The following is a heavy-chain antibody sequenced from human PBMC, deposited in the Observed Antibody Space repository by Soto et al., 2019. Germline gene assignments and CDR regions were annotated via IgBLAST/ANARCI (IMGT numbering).Heavy chain of an antibody. CDR2: INPRGFFT. CDR3: ARAAGRFGDLFWFDP. V-gene: IGHV1-46*01. D-gene: IGHD3-16*01. J-gene: IGHJ5*02. Sequence: QVQLVQSGAAVKKPGASVKVSCKASGYPFTSYNIHWVRQAPGQGLEWVGMINPRGFFTTYAQKFRRRVTMTGATSTSVAYMGLTTLRSAETAVYYCARAAGRFGDLFWFDPWGQGTLVSVSS. CDR1: GYPFTSYN.